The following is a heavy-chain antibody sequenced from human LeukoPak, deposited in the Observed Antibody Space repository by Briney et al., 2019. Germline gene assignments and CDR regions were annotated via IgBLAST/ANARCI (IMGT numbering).Heavy chain of an antibody. V-gene: IGHV3-7*01. CDR1: GFTFSSYW. CDR3: ARDVWTGVAVSDY. CDR2: IKEDGSIQ. D-gene: IGHD6-19*01. J-gene: IGHJ4*02. Sequence: GGSLRLSCVASGFTFSSYWMTWVRQAPGKGLEWLANIKEDGSIQYYLDSVRGRFTISRDNAKTSVYLELNSLRADDTAVYYCARDVWTGVAVSDYWGQGTLVTVSS.